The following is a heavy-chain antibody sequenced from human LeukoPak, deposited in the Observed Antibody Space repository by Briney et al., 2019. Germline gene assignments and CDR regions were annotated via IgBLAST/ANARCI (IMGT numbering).Heavy chain of an antibody. CDR1: GFIFSSYS. CDR3: AMTGLTYYYDSSGYYWDY. J-gene: IGHJ4*02. Sequence: GGSLRLSCGASGFIFSSYSMNWVRQAPGKGLEWISYISSSGSTIYYADSVKGRFTISRDNAKNSLYLQMNSPRAEDTAVYYCAMTGLTYYYDSSGYYWDYWGQGTLVTVPS. D-gene: IGHD3-22*01. V-gene: IGHV3-48*04. CDR2: ISSSGSTI.